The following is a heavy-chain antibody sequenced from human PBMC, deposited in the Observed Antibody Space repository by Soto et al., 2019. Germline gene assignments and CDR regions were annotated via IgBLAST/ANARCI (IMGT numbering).Heavy chain of an antibody. D-gene: IGHD3-9*01. Sequence: PGGSLRLSCAASGFTVSSNYMSWVRQAPGKGLEWVSVIYSGGSTYYADSVKGRFTISRDNSKNTLYLQMNSLRAEDTAVYYCARALPPYYDILTGYYPSWYFDYWGQGTLVTVSS. CDR2: IYSGGST. V-gene: IGHV3-66*01. CDR3: ARALPPYYDILTGYYPSWYFDY. J-gene: IGHJ4*02. CDR1: GFTVSSNY.